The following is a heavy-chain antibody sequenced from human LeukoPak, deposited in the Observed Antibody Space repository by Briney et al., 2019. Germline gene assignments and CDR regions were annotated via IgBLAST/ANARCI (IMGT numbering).Heavy chain of an antibody. Sequence: GGSLRLSCAASGFTFSSYSMSWVRQAPGKGLEWVSSISVSNNYMYYAASVKGRFTMSRDNAKSSLYLQMNSLRAEDTAVYYCTKGFTAGFDLWGQGTLVTVSS. J-gene: IGHJ5*02. V-gene: IGHV3-21*01. CDR3: TKGFTAGFDL. D-gene: IGHD5-18*01. CDR1: GFTFSSYS. CDR2: ISVSNNYM.